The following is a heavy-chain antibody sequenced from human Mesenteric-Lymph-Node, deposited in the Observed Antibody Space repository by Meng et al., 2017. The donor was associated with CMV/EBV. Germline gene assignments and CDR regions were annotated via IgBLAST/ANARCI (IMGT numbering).Heavy chain of an antibody. CDR1: GASVSSGNYY. J-gene: IGHJ5*02. D-gene: IGHD2-2*02. V-gene: IGHV4-61*01. CDR2: IFSSGST. Sequence: LSLTFRVSGASVSSGNYYWNWIRQSPGKGLEWIGYIFSSGSTTYNPSLRSRVTISLDKSENQLSLRLTSLTPADTAVYYCARGLYFSWGQGTLVTVSS. CDR3: ARGLYFS.